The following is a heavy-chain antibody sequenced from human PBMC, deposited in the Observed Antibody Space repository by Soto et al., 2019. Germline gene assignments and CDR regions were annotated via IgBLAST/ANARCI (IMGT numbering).Heavy chain of an antibody. CDR2: INAGNGNT. V-gene: IGHV1-3*01. CDR1: GYTFTSYA. Sequence: ASVKVSCKASGYTFTSYARHWVRQATGQRLEWMGWINAGNGNTKYSQKFQGRVTITRDTSASTAYMELSSLRSEDTAVYYCARDRADAGIAVAGTSTPPVHWGQGTLVTVSS. D-gene: IGHD6-19*01. CDR3: ARDRADAGIAVAGTSTPPVH. J-gene: IGHJ4*02.